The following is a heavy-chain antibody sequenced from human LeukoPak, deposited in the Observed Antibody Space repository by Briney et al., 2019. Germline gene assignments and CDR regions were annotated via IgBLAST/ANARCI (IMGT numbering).Heavy chain of an antibody. J-gene: IGHJ4*02. D-gene: IGHD5-12*01. CDR2: SGSGCTT. V-gene: IGHV3-23*01. Sequence: SGSGCTTYYADSVKGRFTISRDNSKNTLYLQMNNLRAEDTAIYYCAKEYSDYDYTNLDYWGQGTLVTVSS. CDR3: AKEYSDYDYTNLDY.